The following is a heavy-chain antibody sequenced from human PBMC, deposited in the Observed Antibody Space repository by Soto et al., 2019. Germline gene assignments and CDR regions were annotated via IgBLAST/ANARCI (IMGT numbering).Heavy chain of an antibody. CDR2: IYYSGST. CDR3: ARGGSSYYYYYGMDV. V-gene: IGHV4-30-4*01. Sequence: IXSLTCTVSGGSISSGDYYWSWIRQPPGKGLEWIGYIYYSGSTYYNPSLKSRVTISVDTSKNQFSLKLSSVTAADTAVYYCARGGSSYYYYYGMDVWGQGSTVTVSS. CDR1: GGSISSGDYY. J-gene: IGHJ6*02. D-gene: IGHD1-26*01.